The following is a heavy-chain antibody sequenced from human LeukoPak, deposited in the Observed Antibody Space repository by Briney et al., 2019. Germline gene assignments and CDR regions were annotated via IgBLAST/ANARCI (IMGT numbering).Heavy chain of an antibody. V-gene: IGHV4-34*01. CDR3: ARGQEEWELLRRAVHSDC. CDR1: GGSFSGYY. J-gene: IGHJ4*02. CDR2: INHSGST. D-gene: IGHD3-3*01. Sequence: SETLSLTCAVYGGSFSGYYWSWIRQPPGKGLEWIGEINHSGSTNYNPSLKSRVSISVDTSKNQFSLKLISVTAADTAVYYCARGQEEWELLRRAVHSDCWGQGTLVTVPS.